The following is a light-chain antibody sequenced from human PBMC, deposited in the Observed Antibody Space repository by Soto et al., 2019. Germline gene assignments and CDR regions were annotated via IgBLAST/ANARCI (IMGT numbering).Light chain of an antibody. J-gene: IGKJ5*01. Sequence: IQLTQSPSSLSASVCDRVTIPWRANAGISSHLAWYQQQPEKRPNLLIYAASTLQSGGPSRVSGSGAGTDGTLTSSSRQPEDIATDYCQQLESYPITFGQGTRLEIK. CDR2: AAS. V-gene: IGKV1-9*01. CDR3: QQLESYPIT. CDR1: AGISSH.